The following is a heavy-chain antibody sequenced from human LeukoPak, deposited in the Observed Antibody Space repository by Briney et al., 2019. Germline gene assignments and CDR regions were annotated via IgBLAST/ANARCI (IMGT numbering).Heavy chain of an antibody. CDR3: ARRSGYSSSWYHY. V-gene: IGHV4-34*01. J-gene: IGHJ4*02. D-gene: IGHD6-13*01. CDR1: GGSISGYY. CDR2: INHSRST. Sequence: SETLSLTCTVSGGSISGYYWSWIRQPPGKGLEWIGEINHSRSTNYNPSLKSRVTISVDTSKNQFSLKLSSVTAADTAVYYCARRSGYSSSWYHYWGQGTLVTVSS.